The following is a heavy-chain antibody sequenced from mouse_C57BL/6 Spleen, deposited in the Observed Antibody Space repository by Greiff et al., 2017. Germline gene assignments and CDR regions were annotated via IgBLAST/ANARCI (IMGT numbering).Heavy chain of an antibody. CDR3: ARRQDYYGSSYYAMDY. V-gene: IGHV5-17*01. J-gene: IGHJ4*01. Sequence: EVKLVESGGGLVKPGGSLKLSCAASGFTFSDYGMHWVRQAPEKGLEWVAYISSGSSTIYYADTVKGRFTISRDNAKNTLFLQMTSLRSEDTAMYYCARRQDYYGSSYYAMDYWGQGTSVTVSS. CDR2: ISSGSSTI. D-gene: IGHD1-1*01. CDR1: GFTFSDYG.